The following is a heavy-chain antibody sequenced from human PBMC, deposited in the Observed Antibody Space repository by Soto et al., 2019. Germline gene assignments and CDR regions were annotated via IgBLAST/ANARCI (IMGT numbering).Heavy chain of an antibody. V-gene: IGHV4-39*01. J-gene: IGHJ4*02. CDR1: GGSISSSSYY. CDR3: ARIRGYGPYYFDY. Sequence: PETRLLRYTDSGGSISSSSYYWCWIRQPPGKRLEWIGSIYYSGSTYYNPSLKSRVTISVDTSKNQFSLKLSSVTAADMAVYYCARIRGYGPYYFDYWGQGTLVTVSS. CDR2: IYYSGST. D-gene: IGHD5-12*01.